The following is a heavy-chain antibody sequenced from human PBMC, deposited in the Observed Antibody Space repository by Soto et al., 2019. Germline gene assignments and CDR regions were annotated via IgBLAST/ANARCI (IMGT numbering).Heavy chain of an antibody. J-gene: IGHJ1*01. CDR3: ASVIGSSSSWYVSYFQH. CDR2: IYYSGST. V-gene: IGHV4-59*01. CDR1: GGSISSYY. D-gene: IGHD6-13*01. Sequence: QVQLQESGPGLVKPSETLSLTCTVSGGSISSYYWSWIRQPPGKGLEWIGYIYYSGSTNYNSSLKSRVTISVDTSKNQFSLKLSSVTAADTAVYYCASVIGSSSSWYVSYFQHWGQGTLVTVSS.